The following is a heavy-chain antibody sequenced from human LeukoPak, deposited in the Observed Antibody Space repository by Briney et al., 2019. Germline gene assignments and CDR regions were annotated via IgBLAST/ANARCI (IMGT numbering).Heavy chain of an antibody. Sequence: SETLSLTCAVYGGSFSGYYWSWIRQPPGKGLEWIGEINHSGSTNYNPSLKSRVTISVDTSKNQFSLKLSSVTAADTAVYYCARVGGYSGYDLDPFGQGTLVTVSS. CDR2: INHSGST. V-gene: IGHV4-34*01. D-gene: IGHD5-12*01. J-gene: IGHJ5*02. CDR1: GGSFSGYY. CDR3: ARVGGYSGYDLDP.